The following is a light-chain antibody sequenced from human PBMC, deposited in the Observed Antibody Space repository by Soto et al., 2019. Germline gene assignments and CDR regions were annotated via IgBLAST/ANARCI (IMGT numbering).Light chain of an antibody. V-gene: IGKV3-20*01. J-gene: IGKJ1*01. CDR1: QSVASNY. CDR3: QQYGSAPWT. CDR2: AAS. Sequence: EIVLTQSPGTLPLSPGERATLSCRASQSVASNYLAWYQQKPGQAPRLVIYAASGRAAGIPERFSGSGSGTDFTLTISRLEPEDFAVYYCQQYGSAPWTSGQGTKVEIK.